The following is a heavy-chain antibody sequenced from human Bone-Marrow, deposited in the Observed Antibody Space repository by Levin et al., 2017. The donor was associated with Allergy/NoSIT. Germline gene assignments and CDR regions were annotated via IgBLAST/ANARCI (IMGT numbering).Heavy chain of an antibody. V-gene: IGHV1-2*02. J-gene: IGHJ3*02. Sequence: GESLKISCKASGYTFTDYYMNWVRQAPGQGLEWMGWINPNSGGTNYAQKFQGRVTMTRDTSISTAYMELSGLRSDDTAVYYCARDPDYYDRAFDIWGQGTMDTVSS. CDR2: INPNSGGT. CDR1: GYTFTDYY. CDR3: ARDPDYYDRAFDI. D-gene: IGHD3-22*01.